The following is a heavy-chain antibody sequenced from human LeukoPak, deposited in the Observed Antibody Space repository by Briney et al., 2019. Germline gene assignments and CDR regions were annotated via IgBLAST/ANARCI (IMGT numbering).Heavy chain of an antibody. V-gene: IGHV3-15*01. Sequence: GGSLRLSCAASGFTFSNAWMIWVRQAPGKGLEWVGRIYSKIDGGTTDYAASVKGRFTISRDDSKDTLFLQMDSLKTEDTAVFYCTTGGDPYGSGSYPNFDYWGQGTLVTVSS. CDR3: TTGGDPYGSGSYPNFDY. CDR1: GFTFSNAW. D-gene: IGHD3-10*01. CDR2: IYSKIDGGTT. J-gene: IGHJ4*02.